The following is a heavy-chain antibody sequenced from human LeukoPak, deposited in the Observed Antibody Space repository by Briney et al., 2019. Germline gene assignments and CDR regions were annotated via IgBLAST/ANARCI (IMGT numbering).Heavy chain of an antibody. D-gene: IGHD3-9*01. CDR3: ARVYYDILAGYYKRYNWILFDY. CDR1: GFXFSSYW. CDR2: IKQDGSGK. J-gene: IGHJ4*02. Sequence: GGSLRLSCAASGFXFSSYWISWVRQAPGKGLQWVANIKQDGSGKYYVDSVKGRFTISRDNAKNSLYLQMNSLRAEDTAVYYCARVYYDILAGYYKRYNWILFDYWGQGTLVTVSS. V-gene: IGHV3-7*04.